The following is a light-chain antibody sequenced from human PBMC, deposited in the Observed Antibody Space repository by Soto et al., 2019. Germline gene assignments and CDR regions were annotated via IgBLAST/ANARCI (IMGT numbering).Light chain of an antibody. CDR1: TSNIGSHS. V-gene: IGLV1-44*01. CDR2: TNN. J-gene: IGLJ1*01. CDR3: ETWDDSLKGV. Sequence: QSVLTQPPSASGTPGQRVTISCSGSTSNIGSHSVNWYQHVPGTAPKLLITTNNQRPSGVPDRFSGFKSGSSASLVISDLQSDDEADYYCETWDDSLKGVFGTGTKVTV.